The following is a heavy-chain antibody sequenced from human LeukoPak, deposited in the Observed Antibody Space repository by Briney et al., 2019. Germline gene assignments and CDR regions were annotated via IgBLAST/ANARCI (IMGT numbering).Heavy chain of an antibody. V-gene: IGHV3-33*01. Sequence: GGSLRLSCAASGFTFSSYGMHWIRQAPGKALEWVAAIWYDESNKYYADSVKGRFTISRDNSKNTLYLQMNSLRAEDTAVCYCVRGPYGSGSYRWGQGTLVTVSA. CDR3: VRGPYGSGSYR. J-gene: IGHJ4*02. CDR1: GFTFSSYG. CDR2: IWYDESNK. D-gene: IGHD3-10*01.